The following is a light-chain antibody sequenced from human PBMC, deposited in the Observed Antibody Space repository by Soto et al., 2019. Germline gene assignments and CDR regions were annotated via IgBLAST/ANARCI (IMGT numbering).Light chain of an antibody. V-gene: IGKV3-20*01. CDR3: QQYGSSPQT. CDR2: GAS. Sequence: EIVLTQSPGTLSLSPGERATLSCRASRSVSSSYLAWYQQKPGQAPRLLIYGASSRATGIPDRFSGSGSGTDFTRTISRLEPEDFAVYYCQQYGSSPQTFGQGTKVDIK. J-gene: IGKJ1*01. CDR1: RSVSSSY.